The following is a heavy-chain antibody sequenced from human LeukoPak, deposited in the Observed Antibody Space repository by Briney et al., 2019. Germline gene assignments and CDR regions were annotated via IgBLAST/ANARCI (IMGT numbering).Heavy chain of an antibody. CDR3: ARGKNKIRGVPFGY. J-gene: IGHJ4*02. Sequence: SETLSLTCAVYGGSFNGYYWSWIRQPPGKGLEWIGEINHSGSTNYNPSLKSRVTISVDTSKNQFSLKLSSVTAADTAVYYCARGKNKIRGVPFGYWGQGTLVTVSS. CDR2: INHSGST. D-gene: IGHD3-10*01. V-gene: IGHV4-34*01. CDR1: GGSFNGYY.